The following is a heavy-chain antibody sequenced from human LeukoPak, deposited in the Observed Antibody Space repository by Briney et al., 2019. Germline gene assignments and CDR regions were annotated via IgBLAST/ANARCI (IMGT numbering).Heavy chain of an antibody. D-gene: IGHD1-1*01. CDR2: INPNSGGT. V-gene: IGHV1-2*02. Sequence: ASVKVSCTASGYTFTGYYMHWVRQAPGQGLEWMGWINPNSGGTNYAQKFQGRVTMTRDTSISTAYMELSRLRSDDTAVYYCARDLILEGDSDYWGQGTLVTVSS. J-gene: IGHJ4*02. CDR3: ARDLILEGDSDY. CDR1: GYTFTGYY.